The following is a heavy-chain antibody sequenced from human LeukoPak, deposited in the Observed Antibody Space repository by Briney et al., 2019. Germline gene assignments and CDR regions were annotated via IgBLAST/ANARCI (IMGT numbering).Heavy chain of an antibody. V-gene: IGHV3-30*18. CDR2: ISYDGSNK. D-gene: IGHD6-19*01. CDR3: AKDGSSVGYYYYGMDV. Sequence: PGGSLRLSCAASGFTFSSYGMHWVRQAPGKGLEWVAVISYDGSNKYYADSVKGRFTISRDNSKNTLYLQMNSLRAEDTAVYYCAKDGSSVGYYYYGMDVWGQGTTVTVSS. CDR1: GFTFSSYG. J-gene: IGHJ6*02.